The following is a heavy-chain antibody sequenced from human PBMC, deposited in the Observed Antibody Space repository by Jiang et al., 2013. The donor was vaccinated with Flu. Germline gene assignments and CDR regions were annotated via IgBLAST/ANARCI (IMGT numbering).Heavy chain of an antibody. J-gene: IGHJ2*01. CDR2: IIPILGIA. Sequence: GAEVKKPGSSVKVSCKASGGTFSSYAISWVRQAPGQGLEWMGRIIPILGIANYAQKFQGRVTITADKSTSTAYMELSSLRSEDTAVYYCARPPRYYYDSSGLSYWYFDLWGRGTLVTVSS. D-gene: IGHD3-22*01. V-gene: IGHV1-69*04. CDR1: GGTFSSYA. CDR3: ARPPRYYYDSSGLSYWYFDL.